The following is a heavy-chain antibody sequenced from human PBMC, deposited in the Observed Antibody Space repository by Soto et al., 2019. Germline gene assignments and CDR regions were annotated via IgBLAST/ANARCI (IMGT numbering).Heavy chain of an antibody. CDR1: GGSISSGDSY. J-gene: IGHJ6*02. V-gene: IGHV4-30-4*01. CDR3: AREGAASYSYYYGTDV. D-gene: IGHD3-16*01. CDR2: IYYRGSP. Sequence: PWETLSLTCTVSGGSISSGDSYWSWIRQSPGKGLEWIGYIYYRGSPFYNPSLESRVTISVDTSKNQFSLKLNSVTAADTAVYYCAREGAASYSYYYGTDVWGQGTTVTVSS.